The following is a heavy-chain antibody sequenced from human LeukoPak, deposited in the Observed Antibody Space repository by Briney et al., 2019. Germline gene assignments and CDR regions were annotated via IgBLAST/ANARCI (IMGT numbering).Heavy chain of an antibody. CDR1: GGSLSDHD. V-gene: IGHV4-59*08. Sequence: SETLSLTCAVFGGSLSDHDWSWIRQPPGKGLEWIGYIYYSGSTNYNPSLKSRVTISVDTSKNQFSLTLSSVTAADTAVYYCARLSKQLTAGNPFDIWGQGTMVTFSS. D-gene: IGHD6-13*01. J-gene: IGHJ3*02. CDR2: IYYSGST. CDR3: ARLSKQLTAGNPFDI.